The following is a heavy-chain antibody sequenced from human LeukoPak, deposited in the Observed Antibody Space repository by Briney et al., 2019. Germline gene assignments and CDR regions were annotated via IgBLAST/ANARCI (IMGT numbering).Heavy chain of an antibody. V-gene: IGHV3-48*03. CDR2: ISSSGSTI. Sequence: PGGSLRLSCAASGFTFSSYEMNWVRQAPGKGLEWVSYISSSGSTIYYADSVKGRFTISRDNAKNSLYLQINSLRAEDTAVYYCARLFKGARLYYYYYMDVWGKATTVTVS. D-gene: IGHD1-26*01. CDR3: ARLFKGARLYYYYYMDV. J-gene: IGHJ6*03. CDR1: GFTFSSYE.